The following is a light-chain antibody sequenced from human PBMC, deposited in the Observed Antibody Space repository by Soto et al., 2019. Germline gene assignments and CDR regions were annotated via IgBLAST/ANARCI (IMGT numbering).Light chain of an antibody. Sequence: ESVLTQSPGTLSLSTGERATLSCRASQSVSSTYFAWYQQRFGQAPRLLIYGASSRATGIPDRFSGSGSGTDFTLTISRLEPEDFAVYYCQQYGSSSWTFGQGTKVDI. CDR1: QSVSSTY. J-gene: IGKJ1*01. CDR2: GAS. CDR3: QQYGSSSWT. V-gene: IGKV3-20*01.